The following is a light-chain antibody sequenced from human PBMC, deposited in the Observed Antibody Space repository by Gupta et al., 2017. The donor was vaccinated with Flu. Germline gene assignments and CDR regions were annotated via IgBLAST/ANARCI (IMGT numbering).Light chain of an antibody. CDR2: LGS. J-gene: IGKJ4*01. CDR1: HGPLRSNGSND. Sequence: ETPGEPALDTCRQSHGPLRSNGSNDLDWYLQKPGQAPQLLIYLGSNRASGVPERFSGSGSGTDFTMKISRVEAEDVAVYYCRQYQQELLTFGGGTKVEIK. CDR3: RQYQQELLT. V-gene: IGKV2-28*01.